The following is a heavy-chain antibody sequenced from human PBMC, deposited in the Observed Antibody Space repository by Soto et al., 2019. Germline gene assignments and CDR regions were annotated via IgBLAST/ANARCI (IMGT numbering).Heavy chain of an antibody. CDR1: GYSFTSYG. CDR2: ISTYNGNT. D-gene: IGHD3-3*02. CDR3: ASDQSFASNYYYGIDV. Sequence: QVQLVQSGAEVKKPGASVKVSCKASGYSFTSYGISWVRQAPGQGLEWMGWISTYNGNTYYAQKLQGRVTMTTDTSTSTVYMELRSLRSDDTAVYYCASDQSFASNYYYGIDVWGQGTTVTVSS. V-gene: IGHV1-18*01. J-gene: IGHJ6*02.